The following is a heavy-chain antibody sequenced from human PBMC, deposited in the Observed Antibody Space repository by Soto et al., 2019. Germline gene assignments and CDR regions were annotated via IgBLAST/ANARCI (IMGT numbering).Heavy chain of an antibody. CDR2: ISSSSSYI. CDR3: AKSGSSSWSYYYYIMDV. V-gene: IGHV3-21*04. J-gene: IGHJ6*02. Sequence: GSLRLSCAGSGFTFSSYSMNWVRQAPGKGLEWVSSISSSSSYIYYADSVKGRFTISRDNAKNSLYLQMNSLRAEDTAVYYCAKSGSSSWSYYYYIMDVWGQGTTVTVSS. D-gene: IGHD6-13*01. CDR1: GFTFSSYS.